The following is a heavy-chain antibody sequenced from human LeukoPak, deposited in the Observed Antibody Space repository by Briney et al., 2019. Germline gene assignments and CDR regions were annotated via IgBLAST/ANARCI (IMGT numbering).Heavy chain of an antibody. V-gene: IGHV3-48*03. CDR1: GFTFSSYE. CDR2: ISSSGSTI. J-gene: IGHJ6*02. Sequence: GGSLRLSCAASGFTFSSYEMNWVRQAPGKGLEWVSYISSSGSTIYYADSVKGRFTISRDNAKNSLYLQMNSLRAEGTAVYYCASFFRGYSHYYYYGMDVWGQGTTVTVSS. D-gene: IGHD2-15*01. CDR3: ASFFRGYSHYYYYGMDV.